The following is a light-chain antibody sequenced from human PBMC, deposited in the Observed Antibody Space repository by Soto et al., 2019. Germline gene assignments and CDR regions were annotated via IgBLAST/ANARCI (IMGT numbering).Light chain of an antibody. J-gene: IGLJ1*01. V-gene: IGLV1-51*01. CDR1: SSNIGNNY. CDR2: DNN. CDR3: GTWDSRLSAYV. Sequence: QAVVTQPPSVSAAPGQKVTISCSGSSSNIGNNYVSWYQQLPGTAPKLLIYDNNKRPSGIPDRFSGSKSGTSATLGITGLQTGDEADYYCGTWDSRLSAYVFGTGTKLTVL.